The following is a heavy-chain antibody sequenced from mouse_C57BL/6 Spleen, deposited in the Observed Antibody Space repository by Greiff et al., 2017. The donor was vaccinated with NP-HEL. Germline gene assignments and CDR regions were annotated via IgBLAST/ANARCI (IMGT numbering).Heavy chain of an antibody. CDR3: ARDYYGSSYAMDY. CDR2: INPSNGGT. V-gene: IGHV1-53*01. J-gene: IGHJ4*01. D-gene: IGHD1-1*01. CDR1: GYTFTNYW. Sequence: QVQLQQPGTELVKPGASVKLSCKASGYTFTNYWMHWVKQRPGQGLEWIGNINPSNGGTNYNEKFKSKATLTVDKSSSTAYMQLRSLTSEDSAVYYCARDYYGSSYAMDYWGQGTSVTVSS.